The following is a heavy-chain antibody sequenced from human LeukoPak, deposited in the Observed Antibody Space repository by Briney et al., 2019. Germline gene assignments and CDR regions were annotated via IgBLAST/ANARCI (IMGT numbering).Heavy chain of an antibody. J-gene: IGHJ5*02. D-gene: IGHD6-13*01. CDR1: GGSISSGDYY. CDR3: AVAAAGTLFDP. CDR2: IYYSGST. V-gene: IGHV4-61*08. Sequence: SETLSLTCTVSGGSISSGDYYWSWIRQPPGKGLEWIGYIYYSGSTNYNPSPKSRVTISVDTSKNQFSLKLSSVTAADTAVYYCAVAAAGTLFDPWGQGTLVTVSS.